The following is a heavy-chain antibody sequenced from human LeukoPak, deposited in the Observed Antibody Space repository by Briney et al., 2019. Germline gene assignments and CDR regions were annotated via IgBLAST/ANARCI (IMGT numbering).Heavy chain of an antibody. V-gene: IGHV3-21*01. Sequence: TGGSLRLPCAASGFTFSSSSMNWVRQAPGKGLVWVSSISSASTYIYYADSVKGRFTISRDNAKNSLYLQMDSLRAEDTAMYYCARLVWDTTMADGDIDSWGQGTLLIVSS. CDR3: ARLVWDTTMADGDIDS. J-gene: IGHJ4*02. CDR1: GFTFSSSS. D-gene: IGHD5-18*01. CDR2: ISSASTYI.